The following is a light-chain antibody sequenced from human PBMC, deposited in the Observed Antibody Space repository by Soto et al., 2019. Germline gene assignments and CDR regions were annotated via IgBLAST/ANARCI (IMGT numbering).Light chain of an antibody. CDR2: YVS. CDR1: SSDVGGYNY. J-gene: IGLJ1*01. Sequence: QSALTQPASVSGSPGQSITISCTGTSSDVGGYNYVSWYQQHPGKAPKLMIYYVSNRPSGVSNRFSGSKSGNTASLTISGLQSEDEADYYCISYTSSSTLPYVFGTWTKLTVL. V-gene: IGLV2-14*01. CDR3: ISYTSSSTLPYV.